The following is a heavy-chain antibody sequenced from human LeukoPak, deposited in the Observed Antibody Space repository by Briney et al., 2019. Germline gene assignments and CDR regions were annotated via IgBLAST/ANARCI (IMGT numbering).Heavy chain of an antibody. CDR3: ARGGSTVGATNDY. D-gene: IGHD1-26*01. CDR2: IYYSGST. CDR1: GGSISSGDYY. Sequence: SQTLSLTCTVSGGSISSGDYYWSWIRQPPGKGLEWIGYIYYSGSTYYNPSLKSRVTISVDTSKNQFSLKLSSVTAADTAVYYCARGGSTVGATNDYWGQGTLVTVSS. J-gene: IGHJ4*02. V-gene: IGHV4-30-4*08.